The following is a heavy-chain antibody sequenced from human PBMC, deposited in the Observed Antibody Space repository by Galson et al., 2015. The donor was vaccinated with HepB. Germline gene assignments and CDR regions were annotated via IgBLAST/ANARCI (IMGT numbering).Heavy chain of an antibody. Sequence: SLRLSCAASGFTFSSYAMHWVRQAPGKGLEWVAVISYDGSNKYYADSVKGRFTISRDNSKNTLYLQMNSLRAEDTAVYYCARGPGQQLVLVEAFDIWGQGTMVTVSS. J-gene: IGHJ3*02. CDR1: GFTFSSYA. CDR2: ISYDGSNK. CDR3: ARGPGQQLVLVEAFDI. D-gene: IGHD6-13*01. V-gene: IGHV3-30-3*01.